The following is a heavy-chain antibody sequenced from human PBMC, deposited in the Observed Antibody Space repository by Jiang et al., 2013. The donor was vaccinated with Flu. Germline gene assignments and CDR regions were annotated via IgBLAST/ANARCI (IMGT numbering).Heavy chain of an antibody. Sequence: VESGGGVVQPGGSLRLSCAASGFTFSYYRMHWVRQSPGKGLEWVASLWHDGSNKFYADSVRGRFTISRDNSRNTLYLEMNSLRPEDTAVYYCATLRGSSYDTYLADYWGQGTLVTVSS. CDR1: GFTFSYYR. V-gene: IGHV3-30*02. CDR3: ATLRGSSYDTYLADY. D-gene: IGHD3-9*01. CDR2: LWHDGSNK. J-gene: IGHJ4*02.